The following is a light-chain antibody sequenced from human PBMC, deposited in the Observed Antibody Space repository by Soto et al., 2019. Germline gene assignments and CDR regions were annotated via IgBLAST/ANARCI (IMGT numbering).Light chain of an antibody. CDR1: SGSIATNF. CDR3: QSYDSSNHWV. Sequence: NFMLTQPHSVSESPGKTVTISCTRSSGSIATNFVQWSQQRPGSAPTTVIYENNQRPSGVPDRFSGSIDSSSNSASLTISGLKTEDEADYYCQSYDSSNHWVFGGGTQLTVL. J-gene: IGLJ3*02. CDR2: ENN. V-gene: IGLV6-57*04.